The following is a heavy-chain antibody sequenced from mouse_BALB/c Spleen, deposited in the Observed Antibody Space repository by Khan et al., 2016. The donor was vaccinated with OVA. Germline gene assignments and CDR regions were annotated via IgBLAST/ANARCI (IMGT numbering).Heavy chain of an antibody. CDR3: ARDGSHYNYAMDY. CDR2: ISSSGST. Sequence: VQLQESGPGLVKPSQSLSLTCTVTGYSITSDYAWNWIRQFPGNKLEWMGYISSSGSTNSNPALKSRISITRDTSKNQFFLQLNSVTTEDTATYYCARDGSHYNYAMDYWGQGTSVTVSS. J-gene: IGHJ4*01. D-gene: IGHD2-3*01. V-gene: IGHV3-2*02. CDR1: GYSITSDYA.